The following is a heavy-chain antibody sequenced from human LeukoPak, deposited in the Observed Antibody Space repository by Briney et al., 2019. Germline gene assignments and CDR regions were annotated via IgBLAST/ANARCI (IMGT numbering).Heavy chain of an antibody. J-gene: IGHJ6*02. Sequence: PSETLSLTCTVSGGSIGSGGYFWSWIRQPPGKGLEWIGYIYQSGSTYYSPSLKSRVTISVDASKNQFSLKLSSVTAADTAVYHCAREGYSSGWYKNGMDVWGQGTTVTVSS. CDR2: IYQSGST. CDR3: AREGYSSGWYKNGMDV. CDR1: GGSIGSGGYF. V-gene: IGHV4-30-2*01. D-gene: IGHD6-19*01.